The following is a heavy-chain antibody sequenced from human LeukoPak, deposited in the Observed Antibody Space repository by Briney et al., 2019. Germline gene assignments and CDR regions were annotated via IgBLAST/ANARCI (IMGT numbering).Heavy chain of an antibody. V-gene: IGHV3-23*01. CDR2: ISGSGGST. CDR3: AKDREGISSSWFPHFDY. CDR1: GFTFSSYA. D-gene: IGHD6-13*01. Sequence: GGSLRLSCAASGFTFSSYAMSWVRQAPGKGLEWVSAISGSGGSTYYADSVKGRFTISRDNSKNTLYLQMNGLRAEDTAVYYCAKDREGISSSWFPHFDYWGQGTLVTVSS. J-gene: IGHJ4*02.